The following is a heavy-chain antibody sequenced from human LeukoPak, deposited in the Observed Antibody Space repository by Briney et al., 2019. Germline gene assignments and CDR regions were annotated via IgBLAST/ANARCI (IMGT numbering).Heavy chain of an antibody. D-gene: IGHD3-9*01. CDR3: AKVASQKLRYLALVALRLLDY. V-gene: IGHV3-23*01. Sequence: GGSLRLSCAASGFPFSSYAMSWVRQAPGKGLEWVSTISDSGSNTYYLDSVKGRFTISRDNSKNTLYLQVNSLRAEDTAVYYCAKVASQKLRYLALVALRLLDYWGQGTLVTVSS. CDR2: ISDSGSNT. J-gene: IGHJ4*02. CDR1: GFPFSSYA.